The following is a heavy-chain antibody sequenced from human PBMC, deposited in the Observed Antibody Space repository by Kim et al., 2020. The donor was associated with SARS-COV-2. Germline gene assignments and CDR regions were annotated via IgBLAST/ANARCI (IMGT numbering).Heavy chain of an antibody. J-gene: IGHJ4*02. Sequence: SETLSLTCTVSGGSISSSSYYWGWIRQPPGKGLEWIGSIYYSGSTYYNPSLKSRVTISVDTSKNQFSLKLSSVTAADTAVYYCARQICGGDCFSFNQTSYDYWGQGTLVTVSS. CDR2: IYYSGST. V-gene: IGHV4-39*01. CDR1: GGSISSSSYY. D-gene: IGHD2-21*02. CDR3: ARQICGGDCFSFNQTSYDY.